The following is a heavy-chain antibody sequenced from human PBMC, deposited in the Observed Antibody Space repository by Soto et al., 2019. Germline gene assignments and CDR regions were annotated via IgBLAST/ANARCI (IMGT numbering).Heavy chain of an antibody. CDR1: NASISSRKW. D-gene: IGHD3-22*01. Sequence: SETLSLTCTVSNASISSRKWWTWVRQTPGKGLEWIGELNHSGSSNYNPSLKSRVTISLDTSKNQFSLNLRSVTAADTAVYYCARGPYSDSGGYYFFWGQGTLVTVSS. J-gene: IGHJ4*02. CDR3: ARGPYSDSGGYYFF. V-gene: IGHV4-4*02. CDR2: LNHSGSS.